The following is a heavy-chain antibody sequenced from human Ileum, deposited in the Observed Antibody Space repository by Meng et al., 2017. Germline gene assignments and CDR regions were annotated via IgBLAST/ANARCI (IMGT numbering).Heavy chain of an antibody. D-gene: IGHD3-22*01. V-gene: IGHV4-31*03. CDR3: ARGVVTYYDSSTLTWFNP. CDR2: IYHSGVT. Sequence: QVHLQESRPDPVNRPQPPSPTCTFSGCSHSGCDYFWSWIRQHPEKGLECIGYIYHSGVTYYSPSLKSRLTISVDTSKNQFSLKLSSVTAADTAIYYCARGVVTYYDSSTLTWFNPWGQGALVTVSS. CDR1: GCSHSGCDYF. J-gene: IGHJ5*02.